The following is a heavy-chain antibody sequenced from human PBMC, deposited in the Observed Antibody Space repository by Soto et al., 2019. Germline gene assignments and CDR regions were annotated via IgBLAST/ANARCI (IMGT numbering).Heavy chain of an antibody. CDR3: ARRTVACFHWVDE. D-gene: IGHD4-17*01. J-gene: IGHJ4*02. V-gene: IGHV3-21*06. CDR1: GFTFSSSD. Sequence: EVQVVESGGGLVTPGGSLRLSCAASGFTFSSSDMNWVRQAPGKGLEWVSAIDAGSGNLYYADSVRGRFTISRDEAKSPRSLQMHSLRVEDRALYFGARRTVACFHWVDEWGQGTLVTVSS. CDR2: IDAGSGNL.